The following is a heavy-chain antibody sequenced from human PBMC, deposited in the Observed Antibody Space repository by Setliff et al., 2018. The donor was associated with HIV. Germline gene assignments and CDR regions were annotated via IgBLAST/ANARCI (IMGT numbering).Heavy chain of an antibody. V-gene: IGHV4-4*08. CDR2: IYDVGVT. CDR1: GGSLRTFH. CDR3: AREVGDSSGYYYRNYYFDS. J-gene: IGHJ4*02. Sequence: SETLSLTCTVSGGSLRTFHWTWLRQAPGKGLEWLGHIYDVGVTNYNPSLKNRVTISLDASQTRCSLTLASVTATDTAVYYCAREVGDSSGYYYRNYYFDSWGQGTLVTVSS. D-gene: IGHD3-22*01.